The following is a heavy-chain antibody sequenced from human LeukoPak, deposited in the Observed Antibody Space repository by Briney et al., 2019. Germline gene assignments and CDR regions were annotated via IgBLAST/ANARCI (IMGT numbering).Heavy chain of an antibody. D-gene: IGHD3-22*01. CDR2: IYYSGST. Sequence: SETLSLTCTVSGGSISSYYWSWIRQPPGKGLEWIGYIYYSGSTNYNPSLKSRVTISVDTSKNQFSLKLSSVTAADTAVYYCARDHYYDSSGPNYYMDVWGKGTTVTASS. CDR1: GGSISSYY. J-gene: IGHJ6*03. CDR3: ARDHYYDSSGPNYYMDV. V-gene: IGHV4-59*01.